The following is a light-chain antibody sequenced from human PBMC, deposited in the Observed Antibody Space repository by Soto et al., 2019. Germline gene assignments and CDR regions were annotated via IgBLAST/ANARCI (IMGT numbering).Light chain of an antibody. CDR2: GAS. V-gene: IGKV3-20*01. J-gene: IGKJ1*01. CDR3: QQYGSLSWT. Sequence: EIVLTQSPGTLSLSPGERATLSCRAGQNVDSNYLAWYQQKPGQAPRIIIFGASGRATGIPDRFSGSGSGTDFTLTISRLEPEDFAVYYCQQYGSLSWTFGQGAKVDI. CDR1: QNVDSNY.